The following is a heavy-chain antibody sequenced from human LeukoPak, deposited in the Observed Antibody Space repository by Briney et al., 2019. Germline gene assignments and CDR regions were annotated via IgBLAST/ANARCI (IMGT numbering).Heavy chain of an antibody. CDR2: FNHNWGA. CDR1: SGSFSGYY. D-gene: IGHD3-10*01. V-gene: IGHV4-34*01. Sequence: PSETLSLTCAVYSGSFSGYYWTWFRQPPGKELEWIGEFNHNWGAKYNPSLKSRVTISVDTSKNHLSLSLNSVTAADTAVYYCAASLWFGIYPDYWGQGSLVTVSS. CDR3: AASLWFGIYPDY. J-gene: IGHJ4*02.